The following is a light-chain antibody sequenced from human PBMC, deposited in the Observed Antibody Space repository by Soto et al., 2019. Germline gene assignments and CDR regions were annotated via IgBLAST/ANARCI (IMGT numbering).Light chain of an antibody. CDR1: QNILNY. CDR2: AAS. V-gene: IGKV1-39*01. Sequence: DIQMTQSPSSLSASVGDRVTITWRASQNILNYLNWYQQRPGKTPNLLVNAASNLRGGVPSRFSGSGSGTVFTLTINSLQPEDFATYYCQQIHSTSSYTFGQGTKVDI. J-gene: IGKJ2*01. CDR3: QQIHSTSSYT.